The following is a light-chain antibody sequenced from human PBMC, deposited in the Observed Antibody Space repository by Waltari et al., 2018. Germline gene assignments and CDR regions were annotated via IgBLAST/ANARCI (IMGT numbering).Light chain of an antibody. V-gene: IGLV3-21*04. J-gene: IGLJ2*01. Sequence: SPVLTPPPSVSVAPGNTHRLTCGVANLCGKTLHLYQQKAGQAPVLVIDYESDRPSGIPERCSGSNTGNTATLTISRVEAGDEADYYCQVWDGDSDHRVFGGGTKLTVL. CDR3: QVWDGDSDHRV. CDR2: YES. CDR1: NLCGKT.